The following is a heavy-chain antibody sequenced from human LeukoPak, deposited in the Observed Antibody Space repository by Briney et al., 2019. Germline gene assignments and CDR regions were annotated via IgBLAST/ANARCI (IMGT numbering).Heavy chain of an antibody. J-gene: IGHJ4*02. V-gene: IGHV3-74*03. D-gene: IGHD1-26*01. Sequence: GGSLRLSCAAPGFTFSSYWMHWVRQAPGKGLVWVSRINSDGSSTTYADSVKGRFTISRDNAKNTLYLQMNSLRPEDTAVYYCARDVDYHATSECFDYWGQGTLVTVSS. CDR3: ARDVDYHATSECFDY. CDR2: INSDGSST. CDR1: GFTFSSYW.